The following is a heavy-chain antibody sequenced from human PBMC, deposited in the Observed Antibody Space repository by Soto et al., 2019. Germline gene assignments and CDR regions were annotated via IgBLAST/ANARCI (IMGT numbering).Heavy chain of an antibody. CDR2: ISSSSSYT. V-gene: IGHV3-11*06. CDR3: ARGTSLLWFGPPGPTFDY. CDR1: GFTFSDYY. J-gene: IGHJ4*02. D-gene: IGHD3-10*01. Sequence: GGSLRLSCAACGFTFSDYYMSWIRQAPGKXLEWVSYISSSSSYTNYADSVKGRFTISRDNAKNSLYLQMNSLRAEDTAVYYCARGTSLLWFGPPGPTFDYWGQGTLVTVSS.